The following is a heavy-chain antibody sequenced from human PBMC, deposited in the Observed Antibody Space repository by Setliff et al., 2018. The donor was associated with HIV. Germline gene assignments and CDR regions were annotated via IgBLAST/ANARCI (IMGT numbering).Heavy chain of an antibody. CDR3: AKDIPVPAINSGRIKNWFDP. CDR1: GYTFTSDY. J-gene: IGHJ5*02. CDR2: TNPAGNPT. V-gene: IGHV1-46*01. Sequence: ASVKVSCKASGYTFTSDYIHWVRQAPGQGLEWMGITNPAGNPTSYAQKFQGRLTMTRDTSTNTVYMELSSLRSEDTAVYYCAKDIPVPAINSGRIKNWFDPWGEGTLVTVSS. D-gene: IGHD6-19*01.